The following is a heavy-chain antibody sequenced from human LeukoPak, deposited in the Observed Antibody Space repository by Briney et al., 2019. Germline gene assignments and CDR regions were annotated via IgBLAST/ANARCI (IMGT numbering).Heavy chain of an antibody. D-gene: IGHD1-14*01. CDR1: GGSTSSYY. Sequence: SETLSLTCTVSGGSTSSYYWSWIRQPPGKGLEWIGEINHSGSTNYNPSLKSRVTISVDTSKNQFSLKLSSVTAADTAVYYCARQEPGVDAFDIWGQGTMVTVSS. CDR2: INHSGST. J-gene: IGHJ3*02. V-gene: IGHV4-34*01. CDR3: ARQEPGVDAFDI.